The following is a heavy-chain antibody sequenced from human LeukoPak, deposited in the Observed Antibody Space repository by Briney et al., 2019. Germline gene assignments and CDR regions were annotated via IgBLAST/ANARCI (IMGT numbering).Heavy chain of an antibody. V-gene: IGHV4-4*07. CDR2: IYTSGST. D-gene: IGHD6-13*01. Sequence: PSETLSLTCTVSGGSISSYYWSWIRQPAGKGLEWIGRIYTSGSTNYNPSLKSRVTISVDTSKNQFSLKLSSVTAADTAVYYCARHAPIAAAGTSLWFDPWGQGTLVTVSS. CDR3: ARHAPIAAAGTSLWFDP. CDR1: GGSISSYY. J-gene: IGHJ5*02.